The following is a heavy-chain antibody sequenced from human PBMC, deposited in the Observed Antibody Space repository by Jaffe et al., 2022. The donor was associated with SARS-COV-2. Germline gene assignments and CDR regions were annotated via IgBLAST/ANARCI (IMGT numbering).Heavy chain of an antibody. CDR2: IRDSST. D-gene: IGHD3-16*02. J-gene: IGHJ3*02. CDR3: AKGRGVIGTFDI. V-gene: IGHV3-23*04. CDR1: GFTFNSYA. Sequence: EVQLVESGGGLVQPGGSLRLSCAASGFTFNSYAMSWVRQAPGRGLEWVSSIRDSSTYYADSVKGRFTISRDNSKNTLYLQMNSLRAEDTAVYYCAKGRGVIGTFDIWGQGTLVTVSS.